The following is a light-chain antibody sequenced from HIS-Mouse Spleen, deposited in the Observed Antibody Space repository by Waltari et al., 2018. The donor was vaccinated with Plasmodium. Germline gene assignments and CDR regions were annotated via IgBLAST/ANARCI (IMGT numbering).Light chain of an antibody. Sequence: ELVMTQSPATLSVSPGARATLSCRASPSVSSNLAWYQQKPGQAPRLLIYGASTRATGIPARFSGSGSGTEFTLTISSLQSEDFAVYYCQQYNNWSFTFGPGTKVDIK. J-gene: IGKJ3*01. CDR3: QQYNNWSFT. CDR2: GAS. CDR1: PSVSSN. V-gene: IGKV3-15*01.